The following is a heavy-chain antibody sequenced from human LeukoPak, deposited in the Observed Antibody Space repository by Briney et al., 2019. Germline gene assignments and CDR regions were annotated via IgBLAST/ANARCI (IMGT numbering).Heavy chain of an antibody. CDR1: GFTFSRYA. CDR2: ISGASETI. Sequence: PGGSLRLSCAASGFTFSRYAMSWVRQAPGKGLEWVSAISGASETIYYADSVRGRFTISRDNSKNTLYLQMNSLRAEDTAAYYCARGLFGSGYYYYFDYWGQGTLVTVSS. V-gene: IGHV3-23*01. D-gene: IGHD3-22*01. J-gene: IGHJ4*02. CDR3: ARGLFGSGYYYYFDY.